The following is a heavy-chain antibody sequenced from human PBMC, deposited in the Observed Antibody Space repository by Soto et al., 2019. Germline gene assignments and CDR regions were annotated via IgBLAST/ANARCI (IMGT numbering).Heavy chain of an antibody. D-gene: IGHD4-17*01. CDR3: ASPATVRYPYYYYGMDV. Sequence: QVQLQQWGAGLLKPSETLSLTCAVYGGSFSGYYWSWIRQPPGKGLEWIGEINHSGSTNYNPSLKSRVTISVDTSKNQFSLKLSSVTAADTAVYYCASPATVRYPYYYYGMDVWGQGTTVTVSS. CDR2: INHSGST. J-gene: IGHJ6*02. CDR1: GGSFSGYY. V-gene: IGHV4-34*01.